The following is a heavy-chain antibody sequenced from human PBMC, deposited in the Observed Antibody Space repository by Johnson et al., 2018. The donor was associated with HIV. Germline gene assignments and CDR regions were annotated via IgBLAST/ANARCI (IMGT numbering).Heavy chain of an antibody. CDR3: ARDSVYGDYDGVDAFDM. CDR1: GFTFDDYA. D-gene: IGHD4-17*01. CDR2: ISWNSGSI. V-gene: IGHV3-9*01. Sequence: VQLVESGGGVVRPGGSLRLSCAASGFTFDDYAMHWVRQAPGMGLGWVSGISWNSGSIGYADSVEGRSTISRDNAKNSLYLQMNSLRAEDTAMYYCARDSVYGDYDGVDAFDMWGQGTMVTVSS. J-gene: IGHJ3*02.